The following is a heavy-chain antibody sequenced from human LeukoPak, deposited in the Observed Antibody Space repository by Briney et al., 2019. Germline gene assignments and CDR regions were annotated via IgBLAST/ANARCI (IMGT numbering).Heavy chain of an antibody. CDR1: GFTFSAAW. D-gene: IGHD6-13*01. Sequence: GGSLRLSCVASGFTFSAAWMTWVRQAPGKGLECVGRIKSRTDGGTTDYATPVKGRFAISRDDSKNTLYLQMNSLKIEDTGVYYCTTVGSSWGFAYWGQGTLVTVSS. CDR2: IKSRTDGGTT. CDR3: TTVGSSWGFAY. V-gene: IGHV3-15*01. J-gene: IGHJ4*02.